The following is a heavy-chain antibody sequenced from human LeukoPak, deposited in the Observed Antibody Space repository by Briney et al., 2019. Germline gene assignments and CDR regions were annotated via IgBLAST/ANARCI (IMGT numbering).Heavy chain of an antibody. J-gene: IGHJ4*02. D-gene: IGHD3-16*01. CDR1: GGSISSYY. CDR2: IYYSGST. Sequence: SETLSLTCTVSGGSISSYYWSWIRQPPGEGLEWIGYIYYSGSTNYNPSLKSRVTISVDTSKNQFSLKLSSVTAADTAVYYCARAQRGMETKIDYWGQGTLVTVSS. V-gene: IGHV4-59*01. CDR3: ARAQRGMETKIDY.